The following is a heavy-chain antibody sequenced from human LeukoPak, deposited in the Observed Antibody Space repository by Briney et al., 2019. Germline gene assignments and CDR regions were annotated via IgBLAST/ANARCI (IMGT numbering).Heavy chain of an antibody. D-gene: IGHD2-2*01. J-gene: IGHJ6*03. Sequence: GGSLRLSCAASGFTFSSYAMSWARQAPGKGLEWGSAISGNGGSTYYADSVKGRFTISRDNSKSTLYLQMNSLRAADTAVYYCANPFSTPRSNYYIDVWGKGTTVTVSS. CDR2: ISGNGGST. CDR1: GFTFSSYA. CDR3: ANPFSTPRSNYYIDV. V-gene: IGHV3-23*01.